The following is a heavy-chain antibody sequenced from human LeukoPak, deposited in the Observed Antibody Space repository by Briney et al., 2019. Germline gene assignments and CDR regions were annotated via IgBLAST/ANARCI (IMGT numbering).Heavy chain of an antibody. CDR3: ARGRPITPYYFDY. CDR2: ITWNSGRI. J-gene: IGHJ4*02. D-gene: IGHD3-10*01. V-gene: IGHV3-9*01. CDR1: RFTFDDYA. Sequence: GRSLRLSCAASRFTFDDYAMHWVRQAPGKGLEWVSDITWNSGRIDYADSVKGRFTISRDNAKNSLYLQMNSLRAEDTALYYCARGRPITPYYFDYWGQGTLVTVSS.